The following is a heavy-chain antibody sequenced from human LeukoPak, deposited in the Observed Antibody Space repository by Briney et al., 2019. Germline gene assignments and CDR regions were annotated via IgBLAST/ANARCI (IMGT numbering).Heavy chain of an antibody. Sequence: SETLSLTCTVSGGSISSGDSYWSWIRQPPGKGLEWIGYIYYSGSTYYNPSLKSRVTISVDTSKNQFSLKLSSVTAADTAVYYCAREGSYNWNDGGVWFDPWGQGTLVTVSS. CDR3: AREGSYNWNDGGVWFDP. V-gene: IGHV4-30-4*01. CDR1: GGSISSGDSY. CDR2: IYYSGST. D-gene: IGHD1-20*01. J-gene: IGHJ5*02.